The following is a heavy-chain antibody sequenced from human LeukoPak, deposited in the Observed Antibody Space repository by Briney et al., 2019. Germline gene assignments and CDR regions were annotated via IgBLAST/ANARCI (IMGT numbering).Heavy chain of an antibody. Sequence: LRLSCAASGFTFSSYAMSWVRQPPGKGLEWIGYIYYSGSTYYNPSLKSRVTISVDTSKNQFSLKLSSVTAADTAVYYCARGRIKQTYWGQGTLVTVSS. D-gene: IGHD2-15*01. CDR2: IYYSGST. J-gene: IGHJ4*02. V-gene: IGHV4-31*02. CDR3: ARGRIKQTY. CDR1: GFTFSSYA.